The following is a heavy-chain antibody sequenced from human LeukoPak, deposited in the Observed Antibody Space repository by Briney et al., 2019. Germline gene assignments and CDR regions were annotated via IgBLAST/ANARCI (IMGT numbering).Heavy chain of an antibody. J-gene: IGHJ3*02. CDR3: TRAGEEVAFDI. Sequence: GGSLRLSCAASGFTFDDYGMSWVRQAPGKGLEWVSGLNWNGGDTAYADSVKGRFTISRDNAKNSLYLQMNSLRAEDTALYHCTRAGEEVAFDIWGQGTMVTVSS. V-gene: IGHV3-20*01. D-gene: IGHD1-14*01. CDR2: LNWNGGDT. CDR1: GFTFDDYG.